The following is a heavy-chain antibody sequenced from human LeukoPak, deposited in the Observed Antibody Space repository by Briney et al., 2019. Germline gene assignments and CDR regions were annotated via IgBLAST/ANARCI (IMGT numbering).Heavy chain of an antibody. V-gene: IGHV3-7*01. CDR2: INQDASEI. CDR1: GFTFSTYW. D-gene: IGHD2-21*02. CDR3: ATDRDNSDWQKRFDS. Sequence: GGSLRLSCAASGFTFSTYWMNWYRQAPGRGLEWVGNINQDASEINYVDSVRGRFTISRDNAKNSLHLQMNSLRAEDTAVYYCATDRDNSDWQKRFDSWGQGTLVTVSS. J-gene: IGHJ4*02.